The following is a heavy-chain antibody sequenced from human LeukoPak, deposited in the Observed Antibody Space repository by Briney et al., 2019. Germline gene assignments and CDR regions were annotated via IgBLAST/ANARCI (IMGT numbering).Heavy chain of an antibody. Sequence: PGGSLRLSCAASGFTFSNYEMNWVRQAPGRGLEWVSYISSSGLTMYYADSMKGRFTISRDNSKNTLYLQMTSLRAEDTAVYYCAKRASGDSGPFDYWGQGTLVTVSS. V-gene: IGHV3-48*03. CDR1: GFTFSNYE. CDR3: AKRASGDSGPFDY. CDR2: ISSSGLTM. D-gene: IGHD4-17*01. J-gene: IGHJ4*02.